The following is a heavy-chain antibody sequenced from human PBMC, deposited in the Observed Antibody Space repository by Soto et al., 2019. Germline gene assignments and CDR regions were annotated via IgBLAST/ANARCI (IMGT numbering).Heavy chain of an antibody. V-gene: IGHV5-10-1*01. CDR3: ALTVTGYYGMDV. D-gene: IGHD4-4*01. CDR2: IDPSDSYT. J-gene: IGHJ6*02. CDR1: GYSFTSYW. Sequence: GESLKISCKGSGYSFTSYWISWVRQMPGKGLEWMGRIDPSDSYTNYSPSSQGHVTISADKSISTAYLQWSSLKASDTAMYYCALTVTGYYGMDVWGQGTTVTVSS.